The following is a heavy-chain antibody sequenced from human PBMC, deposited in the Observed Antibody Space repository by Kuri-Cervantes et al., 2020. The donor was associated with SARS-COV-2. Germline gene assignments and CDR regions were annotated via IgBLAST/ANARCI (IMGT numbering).Heavy chain of an antibody. CDR3: ARADHYYDSSGYSQETFDY. D-gene: IGHD3-22*01. Sequence: ASVKVSCKASGYTFTGYYMHWVRQAPGQGLEWMGWINPNSGGTNYAQKFQGWVTMTRDTSIGTAYMELSRLRSDDTAVYYCARADHYYDSSGYSQETFDYWGQGTLVTVSS. J-gene: IGHJ4*02. V-gene: IGHV1-2*04. CDR2: INPNSGGT. CDR1: GYTFTGYY.